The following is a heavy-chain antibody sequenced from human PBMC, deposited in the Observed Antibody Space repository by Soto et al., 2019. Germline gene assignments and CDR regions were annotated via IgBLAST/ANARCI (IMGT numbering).Heavy chain of an antibody. Sequence: QVQLQESGPGLVKPSQTLSLTCTVSGGSISSGDYYWSWIRQPPGKGLEWIGYIYYSGSTYYNPSLKSRVTISXXTXKTXFSLKLSSVTAADTAVYYCARDLGRFLDSNYGMDVWGQGTTVTVSS. V-gene: IGHV4-30-4*01. CDR1: GGSISSGDYY. CDR2: IYYSGST. D-gene: IGHD3-3*01. CDR3: ARDLGRFLDSNYGMDV. J-gene: IGHJ6*02.